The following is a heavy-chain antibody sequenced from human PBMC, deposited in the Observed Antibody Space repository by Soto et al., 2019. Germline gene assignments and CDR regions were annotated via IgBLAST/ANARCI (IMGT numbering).Heavy chain of an antibody. Sequence: EVQLEESGGGLVQPGGSLRLSCAASGFSFRSYSMNWVRQAPGKGLEWVSDISSSSYTIYYADSVKGRFTISRDNAKNSLYLQMDSLRAEDTAVYYCARELEYCSNGVCFPYFDSWGQGTRVTVSS. D-gene: IGHD2-8*01. CDR2: ISSSSYTI. CDR1: GFSFRSYS. CDR3: ARELEYCSNGVCFPYFDS. V-gene: IGHV3-48*04. J-gene: IGHJ4*02.